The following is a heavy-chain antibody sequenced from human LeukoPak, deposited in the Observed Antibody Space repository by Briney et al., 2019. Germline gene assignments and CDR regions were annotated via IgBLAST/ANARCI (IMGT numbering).Heavy chain of an antibody. CDR3: ARASHYYDSSGYYDY. D-gene: IGHD3-22*01. Sequence: PGGSLRLSCAASGFTFSSYDMHWVRQATGKGLEWVSAIGTAGDTYYPGSVKGRFTISRENAKNSLYLQMNSLRAGDTAVYYCARASHYYDSSGYYDYWGQGTLVTVSS. J-gene: IGHJ4*02. CDR2: IGTAGDT. CDR1: GFTFSSYD. V-gene: IGHV3-13*01.